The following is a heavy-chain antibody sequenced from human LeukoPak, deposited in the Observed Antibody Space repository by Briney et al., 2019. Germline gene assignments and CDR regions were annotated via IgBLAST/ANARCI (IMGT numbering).Heavy chain of an antibody. V-gene: IGHV1-69*05. CDR2: IIPIFGTA. CDR3: ARASPITMVRGVQRKNYYYYYMDV. CDR1: GGTFSSYA. D-gene: IGHD3-10*01. Sequence: SVKVSCKASGGTFSSYAISWVRQAPGQGLEWMGGIIPIFGTANYAQKFQGRVTITTDESTSTAYMELSSLRSEDTAVYYCARASPITMVRGVQRKNYYYYYMDVWGKGTTVTVSS. J-gene: IGHJ6*03.